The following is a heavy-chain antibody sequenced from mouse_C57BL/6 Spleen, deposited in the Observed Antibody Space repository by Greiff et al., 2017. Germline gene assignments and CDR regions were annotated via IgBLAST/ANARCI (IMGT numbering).Heavy chain of an antibody. J-gene: IGHJ1*03. D-gene: IGHD3-1*01. V-gene: IGHV1-64*01. CDR3: ARSGGDFGV. CDR1: GYTFTSYW. CDR2: IHPNSGST. Sequence: QVQLQQPGAELVKPGASVKLSCKASGYTFTSYWMHWVKQRPGQGLEWIGMIHPNSGSTNYNEKFKGKATVTVDKSSSTAYMRLSSLTSEDSAVYYCARSGGDFGVWGTGATVT.